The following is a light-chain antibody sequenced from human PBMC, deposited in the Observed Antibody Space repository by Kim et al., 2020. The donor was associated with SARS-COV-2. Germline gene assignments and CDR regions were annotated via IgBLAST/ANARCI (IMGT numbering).Light chain of an antibody. V-gene: IGKV3-20*01. CDR2: GAS. CDR3: QQYGRSPLT. Sequence: SPGERATLSCRARQSVSSGFLAWYQQKPGQAPRLLIYGASSRATGIPDRFSGSGSGTDFTLTIIRLEPEDFAVYYCQQYGRSPLTFGGGTKVDIK. CDR1: QSVSSGF. J-gene: IGKJ4*01.